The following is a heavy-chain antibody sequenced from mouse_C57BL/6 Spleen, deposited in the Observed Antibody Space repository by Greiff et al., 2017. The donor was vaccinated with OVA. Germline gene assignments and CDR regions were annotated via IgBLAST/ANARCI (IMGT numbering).Heavy chain of an antibody. V-gene: IGHV14-1*01. CDR1: GFNINDYY. CDR2: IDPEGGDT. D-gene: IGHD2-4*01. J-gene: IGHJ3*01. Sequence: VQLQQSGAELVRPGASVKLSCTASGFNINDYYMHWVKQRPEQGLEWIGRIDPEGGDTEYAPKFQGKATMTAATSSNTAYLQLSSLTSEDTAIYYCTTAQLRRGFACWGQGTLVSVSA. CDR3: TTAQLRRGFAC.